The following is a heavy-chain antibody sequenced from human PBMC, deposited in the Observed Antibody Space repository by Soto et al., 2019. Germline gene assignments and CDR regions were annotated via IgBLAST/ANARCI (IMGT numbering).Heavy chain of an antibody. D-gene: IGHD3-3*02. V-gene: IGHV3-23*01. J-gene: IGHJ3*02. Sequence: EVQLLESGGGLVQPGGSLIISCAASGFTFSNYAMSWVRQAPGKGLEWVSVIGGAGCCTYYANSVKGRFTVSRDDSKNTLYLQMDSLRAEDTAVYYCAKDSISRNGIHAPFDIWGPGTRVTVSS. CDR3: AKDSISRNGIHAPFDI. CDR1: GFTFSNYA. CDR2: IGGAGCCT.